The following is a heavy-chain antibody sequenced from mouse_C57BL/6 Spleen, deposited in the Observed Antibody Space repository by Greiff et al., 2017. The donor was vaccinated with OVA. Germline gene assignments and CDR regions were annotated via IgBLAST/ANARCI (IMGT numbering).Heavy chain of an antibody. V-gene: IGHV1-82*01. Sequence: VQLQESGPELVKPGASVKISCKASGYAFSSSWMNWVKQRPGTGLEWIGRIYPGDGDTNYNGKFKGKATLTADKSSSTAYMQLSSLTSEDSAVYFCARDSSGYYYAMDYWGQGTSVTVSS. CDR3: ARDSSGYYYAMDY. J-gene: IGHJ4*01. CDR2: IYPGDGDT. CDR1: GYAFSSSW. D-gene: IGHD3-2*02.